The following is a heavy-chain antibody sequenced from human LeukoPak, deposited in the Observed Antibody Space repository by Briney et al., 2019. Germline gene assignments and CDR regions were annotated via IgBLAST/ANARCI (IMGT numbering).Heavy chain of an antibody. CDR3: GRGAGGHIDY. V-gene: IGHV3-33*01. CDR2: IRGDGSSK. D-gene: IGHD3-10*01. Sequence: GRSLRLSCAASGFTFSSYGMHWVRQAPGKGLEWVAGIRGDGSSKNYADSVKGRFTISRDNSKNTLYLQMNSLRAEDTAMYYCGRGAGGHIDYWGQGTLVTVSS. J-gene: IGHJ4*02. CDR1: GFTFSSYG.